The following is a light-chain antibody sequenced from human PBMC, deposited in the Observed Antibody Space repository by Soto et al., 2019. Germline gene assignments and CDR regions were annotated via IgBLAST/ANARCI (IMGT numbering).Light chain of an antibody. CDR2: SNN. CDR1: SSNIGSET. Sequence: QSVLTQPPSVSETPGQRVTISCSGSSSNIGSETVNWYQQLPGTAPKLVIYSNNQRPSGVPDRFSGSKSGTSASLAISGLQSEDEADYYCAAWDDSLNGVVFGGGTKLTVL. J-gene: IGLJ2*01. CDR3: AAWDDSLNGVV. V-gene: IGLV1-44*01.